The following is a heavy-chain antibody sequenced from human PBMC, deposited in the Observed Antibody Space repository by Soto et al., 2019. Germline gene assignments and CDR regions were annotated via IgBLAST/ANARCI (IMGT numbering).Heavy chain of an antibody. CDR2: IYYSGST. D-gene: IGHD3-3*01. J-gene: IGHJ5*02. Sequence: PSETLSLTCTVSGGSISSYYWSWIRQPPGKGLEWIGYIYYSGSTNYNPSLKSRVTISVDTSKNQFSLKLSSVTAADTAVYYCARGAGFFGAAHNSFDPWGQGTLVTVSS. CDR1: GGSISSYY. CDR3: ARGAGFFGAAHNSFDP. V-gene: IGHV4-59*08.